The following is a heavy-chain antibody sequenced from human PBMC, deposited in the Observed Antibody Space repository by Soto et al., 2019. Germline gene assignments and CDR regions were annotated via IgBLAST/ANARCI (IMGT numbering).Heavy chain of an antibody. CDR2: VNPIVSMS. V-gene: IGHV1-69*02. J-gene: IGHJ4*02. CDR1: GDTFSFYT. Sequence: GASVKVSCKASGDTFSFYTINWVRQAPGLGLEWMGRVNPIVSMSNYAQKFQGRVTITADKSTNTAYMQLSSLRSEDTAIYYCAASYGSGYRAFDYRGQGALVTVPS. CDR3: AASYGSGYRAFDY. D-gene: IGHD3-10*01.